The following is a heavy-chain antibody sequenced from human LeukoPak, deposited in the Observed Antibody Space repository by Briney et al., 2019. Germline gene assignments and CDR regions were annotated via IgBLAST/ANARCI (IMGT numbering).Heavy chain of an antibody. CDR3: AHHQHDYFFDY. Sequence: ESGPTLVQPTQTLTLTCSFSGFSLSTSGVGVAWIRQPPGKALEWLSLIYWDDDKRYSPSLNSRLTITKDTSKNQVVLTMTNVDPVDTATYYCAHHQHDYFFDYWGQGTLVTVSS. CDR1: GFSLSTSGVG. J-gene: IGHJ4*02. V-gene: IGHV2-5*02. CDR2: IYWDDDK. D-gene: IGHD2-2*01.